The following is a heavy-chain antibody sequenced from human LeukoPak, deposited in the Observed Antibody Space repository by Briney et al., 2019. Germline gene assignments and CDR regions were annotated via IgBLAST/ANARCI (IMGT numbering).Heavy chain of an antibody. CDR3: ANSPDSSFDY. J-gene: IGHJ4*02. D-gene: IGHD2-2*01. Sequence: GGSLRLSCAASRFTFSSYTMSWVRQAPGKGLEWVSAISGSGGSTYYADSVKGRFTISRDNSKNTLYLQMNSLRAEDTAVYYCANSPDSSFDYWGQGTLVTVSS. V-gene: IGHV3-23*01. CDR1: RFTFSSYT. CDR2: ISGSGGST.